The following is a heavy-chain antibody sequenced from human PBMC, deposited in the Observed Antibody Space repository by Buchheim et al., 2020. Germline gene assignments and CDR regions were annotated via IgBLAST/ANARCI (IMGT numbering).Heavy chain of an antibody. Sequence: QLQLQESGPGLVKPSETLSLACTVSGGSFSSSAYNWGWIRQSPGKGLEWFGSFYHVRSPYFNPSLRSRATISVDMSRNQFSLTLRSVTAADTAVYYCARLPLARKVTDFDYWGQG. V-gene: IGHV4-39*01. D-gene: IGHD3-10*01. CDR1: GGSFSSSAYN. CDR2: FYHVRSP. J-gene: IGHJ4*02. CDR3: ARLPLARKVTDFDY.